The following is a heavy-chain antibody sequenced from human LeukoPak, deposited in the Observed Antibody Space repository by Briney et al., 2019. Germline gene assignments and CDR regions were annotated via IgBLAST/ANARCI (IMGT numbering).Heavy chain of an antibody. D-gene: IGHD4-17*01. CDR3: ARTTSLTASGYDY. Sequence: AASLKVSCKASGYTFTNYHINWVRQGPGQGLEWMGWINPNTGDRGYAQKFQGRVSITSDTSISTAYMELGSPRSEDTAVYFCARTTSLTASGYDYWGQGTLVTVSS. CDR2: INPNTGDR. J-gene: IGHJ4*02. CDR1: GYTFTNYH. V-gene: IGHV1-8*03.